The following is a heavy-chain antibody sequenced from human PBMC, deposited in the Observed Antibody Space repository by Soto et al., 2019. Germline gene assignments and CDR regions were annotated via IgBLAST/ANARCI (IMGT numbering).Heavy chain of an antibody. J-gene: IGHJ5*02. CDR2: MNTNTNTT. CDR3: AIEVVETSSLWIAP. V-gene: IGHV1-8*01. D-gene: IGHD2-2*03. CDR1: GYTFPNND. Sequence: GASVKVSCKASGYTFPNNDINWVRQAPGQGLEWIGWMNTNTNTTDSAEVFEGRVSLTWDTSISTAYMQLNSLKIDDTAVYYCAIEVVETSSLWIAPSGKATLLTVSS.